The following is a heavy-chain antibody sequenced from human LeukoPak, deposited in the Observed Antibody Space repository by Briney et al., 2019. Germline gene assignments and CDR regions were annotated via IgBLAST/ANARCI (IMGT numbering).Heavy chain of an antibody. CDR2: IYYSGST. CDR3: ATQLGYCSSTTCQDFDY. D-gene: IGHD2-2*01. V-gene: IGHV4-39*01. Sequence: SETLSLTCTVSGGSISSNSYYWGWIRQPPGMGLEWIGSIYYSGSTYYNPSLKTRVTISLDTSKNQFSLKLSSVTAADTAVYYCATQLGYCSSTTCQDFDYWGQGTLVTVSS. J-gene: IGHJ4*02. CDR1: GGSISSNSYY.